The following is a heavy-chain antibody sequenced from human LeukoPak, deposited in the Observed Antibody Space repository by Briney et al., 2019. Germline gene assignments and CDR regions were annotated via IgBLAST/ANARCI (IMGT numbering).Heavy chain of an antibody. CDR1: GFTFSSYS. CDR3: ARGMIVPRGFDY. Sequence: PGGSLRLSCAASGFTFSSYSMNWVRQAPGKGLGWVSSISSSSSYIYYADSVKGRFTISRDNAKNSLYLQMNSLSAEDTAVYYCARGMIVPRGFDYWGQGTLVTVSS. D-gene: IGHD3-22*01. J-gene: IGHJ4*02. V-gene: IGHV3-21*01. CDR2: ISSSSSYI.